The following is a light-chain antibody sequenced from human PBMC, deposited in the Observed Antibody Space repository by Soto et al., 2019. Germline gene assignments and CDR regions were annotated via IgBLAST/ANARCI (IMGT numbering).Light chain of an antibody. CDR3: QQSYSSPRT. J-gene: IGKJ1*01. Sequence: AIRMTQSPSSLSASTGDRVTITCRASQGISSYLAWYQQKPGQAPKFLIYVASTFQSGVPSRFSGSGYGTDFTLTIDSLQPEDFATYYCQQSYSSPRTFGQGTKVDIK. V-gene: IGKV1-8*01. CDR2: VAS. CDR1: QGISSY.